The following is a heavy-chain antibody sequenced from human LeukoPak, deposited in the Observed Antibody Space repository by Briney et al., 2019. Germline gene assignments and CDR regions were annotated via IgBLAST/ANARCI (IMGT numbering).Heavy chain of an antibody. V-gene: IGHV4-59*02. CDR3: ARIHRYCSGGACYVLDN. Sequence: SETLSLTCVVSGGSVSGYYWGWIRQPPGRGLEWIGYVYYSGSTNYNPPFKSRITISVDTSRNQFSLQLSSVTAADTAVYYCARIHRYCSGGACYVLDNWGQGTLVAVSS. J-gene: IGHJ4*02. CDR2: VYYSGST. D-gene: IGHD2-15*01. CDR1: GGSVSGYY.